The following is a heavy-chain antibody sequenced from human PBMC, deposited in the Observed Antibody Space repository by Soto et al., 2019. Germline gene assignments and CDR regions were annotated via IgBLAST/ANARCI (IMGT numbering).Heavy chain of an antibody. Sequence: PSGKVSSKAACCTFTSYGISWVRQAPGQGLEWMGWISAYNGNTNYGQKLQGRVTMTTDTSRNTAYMELRSLRSDDTAVYYCARDDPPVQHWGQGTLVTVSS. V-gene: IGHV1-18*01. CDR2: ISAYNGNT. CDR1: CCTFTSYG. J-gene: IGHJ1*01. CDR3: ARDDPPVQH.